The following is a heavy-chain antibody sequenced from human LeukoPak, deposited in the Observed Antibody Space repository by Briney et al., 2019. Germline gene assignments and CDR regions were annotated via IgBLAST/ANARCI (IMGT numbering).Heavy chain of an antibody. J-gene: IGHJ6*03. D-gene: IGHD6-6*01. V-gene: IGHV1-69*13. CDR1: GYTFTGYY. CDR3: AGGTLAYSSSGYYYYMDV. Sequence: ASVKVSCKASGYTFTGYYMHWVRQAPGQGLEWMGGIIPIFGTANYAQKFQGRVTITADESTSTAYMELSSLRSEDTAVYYCAGGTLAYSSSGYYYYMDVWGKGTTVTVSS. CDR2: IIPIFGTA.